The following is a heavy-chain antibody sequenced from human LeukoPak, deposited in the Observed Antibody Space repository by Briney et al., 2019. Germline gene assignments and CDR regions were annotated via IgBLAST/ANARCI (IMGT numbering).Heavy chain of an antibody. V-gene: IGHV1-8*01. D-gene: IGHD1-26*01. CDR3: ARARSGSYPGDDAEYFQH. CDR2: MNPNSGKT. CDR1: GYTFTSYD. J-gene: IGHJ1*01. Sequence: ASVKVSCKASGYTFTSYDINWVRQATGQGLEWMGWMNPNSGKTGYAQKFQGRVTMTRNTSISTAYMELSSLRSEDTAVYYCARARSGSYPGDDAEYFQHWGQGTLVTVSS.